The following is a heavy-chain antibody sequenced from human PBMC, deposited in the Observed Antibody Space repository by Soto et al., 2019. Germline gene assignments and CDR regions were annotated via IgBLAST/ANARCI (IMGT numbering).Heavy chain of an antibody. CDR2: ISYDGSNK. Sequence: QLGASLRLSCAASGFTFSSYGMHWVRQAPGKGLEWVAVISYDGSNKYYADSVKGRFTISRDNSKNTLYLQMNSLRAEDTAVYYCAKLPDTAMVKAPPDYWGQGTLVTVSS. V-gene: IGHV3-30*18. D-gene: IGHD5-18*01. CDR1: GFTFSSYG. J-gene: IGHJ4*02. CDR3: AKLPDTAMVKAPPDY.